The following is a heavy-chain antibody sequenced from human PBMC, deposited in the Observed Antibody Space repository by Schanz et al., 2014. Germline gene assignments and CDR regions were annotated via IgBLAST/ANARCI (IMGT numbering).Heavy chain of an antibody. V-gene: IGHV3-23*01. CDR1: GFTFSTYA. CDR3: AKDPSRGDYDCYFDY. CDR2: ISGSGGST. D-gene: IGHD3-22*01. Sequence: EVQLLDSGGGLVQPGGSLRLSCAASGFTFSTYAMSWVRQAPGKGLEWVSAISGSGGSTYYADSVKGRFTISRDNSKNTLYLQMNSLRAEYTAVYYCAKDPSRGDYDCYFDYWGQGTLVTVSS. J-gene: IGHJ4*02.